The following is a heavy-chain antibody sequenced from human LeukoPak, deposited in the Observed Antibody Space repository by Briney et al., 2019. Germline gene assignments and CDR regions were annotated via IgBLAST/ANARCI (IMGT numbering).Heavy chain of an antibody. J-gene: IGHJ4*02. Sequence: SQTLSLTCTASGGSISNGGYYWSWIRQHPGKGLEWIGYIYDSGTTYYNPALQSRVTISVDTSDNQFSLKLRSLTAADTDVYYCARGGDRRGFDYWGQGTLVTVSS. CDR2: IYDSGTT. V-gene: IGHV4-31*03. CDR1: GGSISNGGYY. D-gene: IGHD1-14*01. CDR3: ARGGDRRGFDY.